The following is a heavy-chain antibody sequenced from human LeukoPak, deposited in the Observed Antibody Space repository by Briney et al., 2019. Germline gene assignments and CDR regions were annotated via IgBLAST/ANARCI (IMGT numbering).Heavy chain of an antibody. D-gene: IGHD6-13*01. J-gene: IGHJ4*01. Sequence: GGSLRLSCAASGFTFSSYGMHWVRQAPGKGLEWVAVISYDGSNKYYADSVKGRFTISRDNSKNTLYLQMNSLRAEDTAVYYCAREVGYSSSFDYWGHGTLVTVSS. CDR2: ISYDGSNK. CDR3: AREVGYSSSFDY. V-gene: IGHV3-30*03. CDR1: GFTFSSYG.